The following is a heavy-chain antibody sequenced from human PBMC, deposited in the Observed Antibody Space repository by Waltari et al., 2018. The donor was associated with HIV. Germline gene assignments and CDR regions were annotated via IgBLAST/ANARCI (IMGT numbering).Heavy chain of an antibody. CDR2: IKSEDDGGTT. J-gene: IGHJ4*02. CDR3: TSTGGGITDY. CDR1: GFTCTNAW. V-gene: IGHV3-15*01. Sequence: EVQLVASGGGLVKPGESLRLSCAASGFTCTNAWMSWVRQAPGKGLGWVGRIKSEDDGGTTDYAAPVKGRFTISRDDSKNALYLQMNSLKTEDTALYYCTSTGGGITDYWGQGTLVTVSS. D-gene: IGHD2-15*01.